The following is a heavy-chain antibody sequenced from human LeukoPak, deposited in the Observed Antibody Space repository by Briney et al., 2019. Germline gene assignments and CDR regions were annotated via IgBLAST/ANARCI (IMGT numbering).Heavy chain of an antibody. D-gene: IGHD3-22*01. V-gene: IGHV3-48*02. Sequence: GGSLRLSCAASGFTFSSYSMDWVRQAPGKGLEWVSYISSSSSTIYYADSVKGRFTISRDNAKNSLYLQMNSLRDEDTAVYYCARDRYYYDSSGLDYWGQGTLVTVSS. J-gene: IGHJ4*02. CDR1: GFTFSSYS. CDR2: ISSSSSTI. CDR3: ARDRYYYDSSGLDY.